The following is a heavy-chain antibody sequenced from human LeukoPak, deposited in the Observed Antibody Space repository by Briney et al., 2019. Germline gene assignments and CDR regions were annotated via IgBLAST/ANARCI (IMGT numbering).Heavy chain of an antibody. V-gene: IGHV4-59*02. D-gene: IGHD2-8*01. Sequence: SETLSLTCTVSGVSVISSYWSWVRQPPGKGLEYIGFIHHSGDTKYNPSLKSRVTMSVDTSKSQFSPRLSSVTAADSAVYYCARHNGVSYLDYWAQGTLVTVSS. CDR1: GVSVISSY. J-gene: IGHJ4*02. CDR2: IHHSGDT. CDR3: ARHNGVSYLDY.